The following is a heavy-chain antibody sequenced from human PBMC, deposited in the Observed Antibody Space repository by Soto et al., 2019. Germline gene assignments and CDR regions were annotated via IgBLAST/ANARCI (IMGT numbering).Heavy chain of an antibody. Sequence: QVQLVESGGGVVQPGRSLRLSCAASGFTFSNYAMYWVRQAPGKGLEWVAVISYDGNNKYYADSVKGRFTISRENSKKPLYVQMTSLRAEDTAVYYCARAGCDGGTCYTLVGLRYGMDVWGQGTTVTVSS. CDR2: ISYDGNNK. CDR1: GFTFSNYA. CDR3: ARAGCDGGTCYTLVGLRYGMDV. V-gene: IGHV3-30-3*01. D-gene: IGHD2-15*01. J-gene: IGHJ6*02.